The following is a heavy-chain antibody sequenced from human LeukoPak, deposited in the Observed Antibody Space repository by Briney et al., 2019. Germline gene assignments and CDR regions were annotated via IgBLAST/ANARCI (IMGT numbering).Heavy chain of an antibody. D-gene: IGHD6-13*01. J-gene: IGHJ6*03. CDR3: ARGRYSRNYYYMDV. Sequence: GASVKVSCKASGYTFTSYDINWVRQATGQGLEWMGWMNPNSGNTGYAQKFQGRVTITRNTSISTAYMELSSLRSEDTAVYYCARGRYSRNYYYMDVWGKGTTVTISS. CDR2: MNPNSGNT. CDR1: GYTFTSYD. V-gene: IGHV1-8*03.